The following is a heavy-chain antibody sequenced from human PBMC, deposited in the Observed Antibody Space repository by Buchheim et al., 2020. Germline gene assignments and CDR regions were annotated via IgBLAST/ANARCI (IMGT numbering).Heavy chain of an antibody. V-gene: IGHV1-46*01. CDR1: GYTFTSYY. CDR3: ARDLPKVDTAMVTGFYYYYGMDV. D-gene: IGHD5-18*01. J-gene: IGHJ6*02. CDR2: INPSGGST. Sequence: QVQLVQSGAEVKKPGASVKVSCKASGYTFTSYYMHWVRQAPGQGLEWMGIINPSGGSTSYAQKFQGRVTMTRDTSTSTVYMELSSLRSEDTAVYYCARDLPKVDTAMVTGFYYYYGMDVWGQGTT.